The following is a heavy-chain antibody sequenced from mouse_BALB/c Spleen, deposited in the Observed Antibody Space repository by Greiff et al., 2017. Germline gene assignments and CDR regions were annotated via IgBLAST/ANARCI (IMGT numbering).Heavy chain of an antibody. V-gene: IGHV1-7*01. CDR1: GYTFTSYW. CDR2: INPSTGYT. Sequence: QVQLQQSGAELAKPGASVKMSCKASGYTFTSYWMHWVKQRPGQGLEWIGYINPSTGYTEYNQKFKDKATLTADKSSSTAYMQLSSLTSEDSAVYYCARKVRHLYYFDYWGQGTTLTVSS. D-gene: IGHD2-14*01. CDR3: ARKVRHLYYFDY. J-gene: IGHJ2*01.